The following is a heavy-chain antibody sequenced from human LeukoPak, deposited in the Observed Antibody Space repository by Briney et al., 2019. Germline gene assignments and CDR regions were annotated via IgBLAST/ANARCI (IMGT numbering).Heavy chain of an antibody. CDR1: GYSFTNYW. CDR2: IYPGDSDT. D-gene: IGHD1-14*01. Sequence: GESLKISCQGSGYSFTNYWIGWVRQMPGKGLEWMGIIYPGDSDTRYSPSFQGQVTISADKSISTAYLQWSSLKASDTAMYYCARAGYNNWYYFDYWGQGTLVTVSS. J-gene: IGHJ4*02. CDR3: ARAGYNNWYYFDY. V-gene: IGHV5-51*01.